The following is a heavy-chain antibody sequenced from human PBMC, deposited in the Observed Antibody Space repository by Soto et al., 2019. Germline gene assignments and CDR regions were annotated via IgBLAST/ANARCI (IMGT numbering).Heavy chain of an antibody. D-gene: IGHD6-19*01. J-gene: IGHJ4*02. V-gene: IGHV3-33*01. CDR1: GFTFSSND. Sequence: GGSLRLSCAASGFTFSSNDIHWVRQAPGKGLEWVAVIWSDGSNQYYADSVKGRFTISRDNSKNTLYLQMNSLRAEDTAVYYCARAVIGWYYFDYWGQGTLVTVPQ. CDR3: ARAVIGWYYFDY. CDR2: IWSDGSNQ.